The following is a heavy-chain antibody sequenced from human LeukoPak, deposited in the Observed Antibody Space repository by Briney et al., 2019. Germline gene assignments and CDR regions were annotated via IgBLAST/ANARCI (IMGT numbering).Heavy chain of an antibody. V-gene: IGHV3-53*04. J-gene: IGHJ4*02. CDR3: ARVNYPYYFDY. CDR1: GDSISTNY. CDR2: IYSGGTT. D-gene: IGHD1-7*01. Sequence: ETLSLTCTVSGDSISTNYWNWIRQPPGKGLEWVSVIYSGGTTYYADSVKGRFTISRHNSRNTLYLQMNSLRTEDTAVYYCARVNYPYYFDYWGQGTLVTVSS.